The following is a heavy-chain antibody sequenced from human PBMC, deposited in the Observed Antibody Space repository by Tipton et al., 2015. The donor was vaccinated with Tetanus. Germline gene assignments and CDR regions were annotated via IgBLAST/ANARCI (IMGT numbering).Heavy chain of an antibody. Sequence: QSGPEVKKPGASVKVSYRTSGYTFTRHYIQWVRQAPGQGLEWIGWINPYSGVTEFAQKFQAWVTLTRDTSISTAYMELSRLRSDDTAVYYCARTFAGGHADYWGQGTLVTVSS. J-gene: IGHJ4*02. CDR3: ARTFAGGHADY. CDR1: GYTFTRHY. CDR2: INPYSGVT. V-gene: IGHV1-2*04. D-gene: IGHD5-12*01.